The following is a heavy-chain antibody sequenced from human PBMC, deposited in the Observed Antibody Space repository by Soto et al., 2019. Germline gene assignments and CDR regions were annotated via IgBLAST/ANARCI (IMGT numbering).Heavy chain of an antibody. J-gene: IGHJ6*02. V-gene: IGHV1-69*01. Sequence: QVQLVQSGAEVKKPGSSVKVSCKASGGTFSSYAISWVRQAPGQGLEWMGGIIPIFGTANYAQKFEGRVTITADESTSTAYKELRSLRSEDTAVYYCARGPQAATPRNYNYYYGMDVWGQGTTVTVSS. CDR2: IIPIFGTA. CDR3: ARGPQAATPRNYNYYYGMDV. CDR1: GGTFSSYA. D-gene: IGHD2-15*01.